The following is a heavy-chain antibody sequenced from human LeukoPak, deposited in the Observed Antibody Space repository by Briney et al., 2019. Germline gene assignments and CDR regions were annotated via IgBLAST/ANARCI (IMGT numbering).Heavy chain of an antibody. CDR2: ISGSGGST. CDR3: AKDKGIVVVSNFDY. CDR1: GLTFSSYA. Sequence: GGSLRLSCAASGLTFSSYAMSWVRQAPGRGLEWVSAISGSGGSTYYADSVKGRFTISRDNSKNTLYLQMNSLRAEDTAVYYCAKDKGIVVVSNFDYWGQGTLVTVSS. V-gene: IGHV3-23*01. D-gene: IGHD3-22*01. J-gene: IGHJ4*02.